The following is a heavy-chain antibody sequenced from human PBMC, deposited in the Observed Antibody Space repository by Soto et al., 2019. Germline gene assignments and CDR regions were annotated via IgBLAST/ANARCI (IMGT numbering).Heavy chain of an antibody. Sequence: ALVMASYDTAGTAFTPGCCHWVREAPGQGLEWMGWISGYNGNTQYAQKFQGRVTMTRDISTSTAYMELRSLRSDDMAVYYCARQHGPMRAQNHRDSWGPGTRITVS. D-gene: IGHD4-17*01. CDR2: ISGYNGNT. V-gene: IGHV1-18*03. CDR1: GTAFTPGC. CDR3: ARQHGPMRAQNHRDS. J-gene: IGHJ5*01.